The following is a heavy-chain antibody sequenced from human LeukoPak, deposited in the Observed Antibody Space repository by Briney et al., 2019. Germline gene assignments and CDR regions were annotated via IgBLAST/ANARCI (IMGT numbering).Heavy chain of an antibody. V-gene: IGHV7-4-1*02. J-gene: IGHJ4*02. D-gene: IGHD1-26*01. Sequence: ASVKVSCKASGYTFTSYYMHWVRQAPGQGLEWMGWINTNTGNPTYAQGFTGRFVFSLDTSVSTAYLQISSLKAEDTAVYYCARDLGIVGATRFDYWGQGTLVTVSS. CDR3: ARDLGIVGATRFDY. CDR1: GYTFTSYY. CDR2: INTNTGNP.